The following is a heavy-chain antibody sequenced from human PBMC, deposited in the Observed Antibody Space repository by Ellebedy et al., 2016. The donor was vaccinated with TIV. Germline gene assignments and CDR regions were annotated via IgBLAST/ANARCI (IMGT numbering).Heavy chain of an antibody. V-gene: IGHV3-11*06. D-gene: IGHD6-13*01. J-gene: IGHJ4*02. CDR2: ISGSSTYT. CDR1: GFTFSDYY. Sequence: GESLKISCAASGFTFSDYYMSWIRQAPGKGLEWLSYISGSSTYTHYADSVKGRFTISRDNAKNSLYLQMNSLRAEDTAVYYCARGGSGSTFYWGQGTLVTVSS. CDR3: ARGGSGSTFY.